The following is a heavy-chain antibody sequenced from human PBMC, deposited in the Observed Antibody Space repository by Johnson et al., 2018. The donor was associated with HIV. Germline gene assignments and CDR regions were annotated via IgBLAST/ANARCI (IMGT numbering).Heavy chain of an antibody. CDR2: IWYDGSNK. CDR1: GFTFSYYG. D-gene: IGHD4/OR15-4a*01. V-gene: IGHV3-33*06. Sequence: VQLVESGGGVVQPGKSLRLSCAASGFTFSYYGMHWVRQAPGKGLEWVAVIWYDGSNKFYADSVKGRFTISRDNSKNTVYLQMNSLRVEDTAVYYCAKSPGKDHGGNSGGFDIWGQVTMVTVSS. CDR3: AKSPGKDHGGNSGGFDI. J-gene: IGHJ3*02.